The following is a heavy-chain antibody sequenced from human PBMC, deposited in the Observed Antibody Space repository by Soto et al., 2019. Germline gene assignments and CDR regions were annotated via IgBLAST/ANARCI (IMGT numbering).Heavy chain of an antibody. CDR2: IYYSGST. CDR1: GGSISSYY. D-gene: IGHD3-3*01. Sequence: ETLSLTCTVSGGSISSYYWSWIRQPPGKGLEWIGYIYYSGSTNYNPSLKSRVTISVDTSKNQFSLKLSSVTAADTAVYYCASNDFWSGYFDYWGQGTLVTVSS. J-gene: IGHJ4*02. CDR3: ASNDFWSGYFDY. V-gene: IGHV4-59*01.